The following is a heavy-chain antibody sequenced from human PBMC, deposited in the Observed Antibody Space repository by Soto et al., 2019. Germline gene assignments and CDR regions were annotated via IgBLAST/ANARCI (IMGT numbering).Heavy chain of an antibody. J-gene: IGHJ4*02. V-gene: IGHV3-15*01. CDR1: GFTFSNAW. D-gene: IGHD2-15*01. Sequence: EVQLVESGGGLVKPGGSLRLSCAASGFTFSNAWMSWVRQAPGKGLEWVGRIKSTTDGGTTDYAAPVKGRFTISRDDSKNTLYLQMNSLKTEDTAVYYCTTADDFVVVVAGYWGQGTLVTVSS. CDR3: TTADDFVVVVAGY. CDR2: IKSTTDGGTT.